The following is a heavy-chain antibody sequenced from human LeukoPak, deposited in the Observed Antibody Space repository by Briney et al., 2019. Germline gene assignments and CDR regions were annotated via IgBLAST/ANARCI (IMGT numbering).Heavy chain of an antibody. V-gene: IGHV4-39*01. J-gene: IGHJ4*02. CDR1: GGSISSSSYY. CDR3: ARLGMGATTLISY. CDR2: IYYSGST. D-gene: IGHD1-26*01. Sequence: SETLSLTCTVSGGSISSSSYYWGWIRQPPGKGLEWIGSIYYSGSTYYNPSLKSRVTISVDTSKNQFSLKLSSVTAADTAVYYCARLGMGATTLISYWGQGTLVTVSS.